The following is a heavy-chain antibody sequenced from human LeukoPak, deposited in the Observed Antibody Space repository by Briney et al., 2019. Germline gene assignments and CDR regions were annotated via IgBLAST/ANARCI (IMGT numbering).Heavy chain of an antibody. CDR1: GFTFSSYG. CDR3: AKLFGYMDV. CDR2: ISYDGSNK. J-gene: IGHJ6*03. V-gene: IGHV3-30*18. Sequence: GGSLRPSCAASGFTFSSYGMHWVRQAPGKGLEWVAVISYDGSNKYYADSVKGRFTISRDNSKNTLYLQMNSLRAEDTAVYYCAKLFGYMDVWGKGTTVTVSS. D-gene: IGHD3-16*01.